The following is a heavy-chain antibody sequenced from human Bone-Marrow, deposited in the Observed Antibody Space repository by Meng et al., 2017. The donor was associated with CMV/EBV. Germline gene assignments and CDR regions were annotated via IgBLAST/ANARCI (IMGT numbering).Heavy chain of an antibody. V-gene: IGHV3-7*03. CDR1: GFTFSSYW. CDR2: IKQDGSEK. CDR3: AKDLSPYCSSTSCVKNRGYYYYGMDV. D-gene: IGHD2-2*01. Sequence: GESLKISCAASGFTFSSYWMSWVRQAPGKGLEWVANIKQDGSEKYYVDSVKGRFIISRDNAANSVYLQMNSLRPEDTALYYCAKDLSPYCSSTSCVKNRGYYYYGMDVWGQGTTVTVSS. J-gene: IGHJ6*02.